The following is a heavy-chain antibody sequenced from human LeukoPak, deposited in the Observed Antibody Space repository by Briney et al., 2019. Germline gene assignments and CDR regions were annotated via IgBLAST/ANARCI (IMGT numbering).Heavy chain of an antibody. CDR3: ARDGSPPNWNDFNY. J-gene: IGHJ4*02. CDR2: INPNSGGT. Sequence: ASVKVSCKASGYTFTGYYMHWVRHAPGQGLEWMGWINPNSGGTNYAQKFQGRVTMTRDTSISTAYMELSRLRSDDTAVYYCARDGSPPNWNDFNYWGQGTLVTVSS. CDR1: GYTFTGYY. D-gene: IGHD1-1*01. V-gene: IGHV1-2*02.